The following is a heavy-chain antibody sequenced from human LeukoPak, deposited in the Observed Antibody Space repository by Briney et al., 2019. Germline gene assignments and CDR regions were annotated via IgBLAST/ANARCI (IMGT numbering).Heavy chain of an antibody. Sequence: ASVKVSCKASGYTFTSYGISWVRQAPGQGLEWMGWISAYNGNTNYAQKLQGRVTMTTDTSTSTAYMELRSLRSDDTTVYYCATELAEDWFDPWGQGTLVTVSS. CDR2: ISAYNGNT. J-gene: IGHJ5*02. CDR3: ATELAEDWFDP. D-gene: IGHD3-10*01. CDR1: GYTFTSYG. V-gene: IGHV1-18*04.